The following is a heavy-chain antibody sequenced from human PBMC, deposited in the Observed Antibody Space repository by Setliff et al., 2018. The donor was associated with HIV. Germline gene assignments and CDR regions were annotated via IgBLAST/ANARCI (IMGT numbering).Heavy chain of an antibody. CDR3: ARDYCSGGSCYPGWVY. D-gene: IGHD2-15*01. J-gene: IGHJ4*02. Sequence: SSETLSLTCAVYGGSFSGYYWSWIRQPPGKGLEWIGEINHSGSTNLNPSLKSRVTISVDTSKNQFSLKLSSVTAADTAVYYCARDYCSGGSCYPGWVYWGQGSLVTVSS. CDR2: INHSGST. CDR1: GGSFSGYY. V-gene: IGHV4-34*01.